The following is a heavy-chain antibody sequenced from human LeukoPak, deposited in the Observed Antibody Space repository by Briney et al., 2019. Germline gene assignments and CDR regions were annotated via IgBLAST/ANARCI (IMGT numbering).Heavy chain of an antibody. Sequence: SGGSLRLSCAASGFTFSSYGMYWVRQAPGKGLEWVAFIRFDGSNKYYADSVKGRFTISRDNSKNTLYLQMNSLRAEDTAVYYCAREGCSSTSCYWEDAFDIWGQGTMVTVSS. D-gene: IGHD2-2*01. CDR1: GFTFSSYG. J-gene: IGHJ3*02. CDR2: IRFDGSNK. V-gene: IGHV3-30*02. CDR3: AREGCSSTSCYWEDAFDI.